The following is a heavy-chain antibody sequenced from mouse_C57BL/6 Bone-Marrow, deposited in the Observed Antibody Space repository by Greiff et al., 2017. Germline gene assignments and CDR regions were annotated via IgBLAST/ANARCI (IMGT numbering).Heavy chain of an antibody. CDR3: ALGGRCGNYPFAY. CDR2: IHPSDSDT. CDR1: GYTFTSYW. D-gene: IGHD2-1*01. Sequence: QVQLQQPGAELVKPGASVKVSCKASGYTFTSYWMHWVKQRPGQGLEWIGRIHPSDSDTNYNQKFKGKATLTADKSSSTAYMQLSSLTSEDSAVYYCALGGRCGNYPFAYWGQGTLVTVSA. V-gene: IGHV1-74*01. J-gene: IGHJ3*01.